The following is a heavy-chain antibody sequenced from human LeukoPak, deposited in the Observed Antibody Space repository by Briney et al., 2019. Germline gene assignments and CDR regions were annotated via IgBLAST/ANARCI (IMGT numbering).Heavy chain of an antibody. CDR1: GLTFSSHW. V-gene: IGHV3-74*01. J-gene: IGHJ4*02. D-gene: IGHD1-14*01. Sequence: GGSLRLSCAASGLTFSSHWMHWVRQAPGKGLVWVSRITNDGSSTTYADSVKGRFTITRDNAKNMLYLQVNSLRAEDTAVYYYATQQGGNPAYWGQGTLVTVSS. CDR3: ATQQGGNPAY. CDR2: ITNDGSST.